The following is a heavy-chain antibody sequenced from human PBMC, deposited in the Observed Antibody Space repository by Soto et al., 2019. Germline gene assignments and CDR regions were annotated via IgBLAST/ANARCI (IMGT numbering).Heavy chain of an antibody. D-gene: IGHD2-15*01. CDR2: IYSGGST. CDR1: GFTVSSNY. CDR3: ARDIGSGYYDY. V-gene: IGHV3-53*01. J-gene: IGHJ4*02. Sequence: PVGSLRLSCAASGFTVSSNYMSWVRQAPGKGLEWVSVIYSGGSTYYADSVKGRFTISRDNSKNTLYLQMNSLRAEDTAVYYCARDIGSGYYDYWGQGTLVTVSS.